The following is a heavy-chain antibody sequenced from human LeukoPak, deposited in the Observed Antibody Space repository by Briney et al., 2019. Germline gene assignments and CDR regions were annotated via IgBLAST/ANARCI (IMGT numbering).Heavy chain of an antibody. Sequence: SETLSLTRTVSGDSFSSTRYYWNWIRQPPGKELEWIGYIYYSGSTNYNPSLQSRVTISVDTSKNQFSLRLSSVTAADTAVYYCARSYSSGYDRLDYWGQGTLVAVSS. CDR3: ARSYSSGYDRLDY. CDR2: IYYSGST. D-gene: IGHD5-12*01. V-gene: IGHV4-61*01. CDR1: GDSFSSTRYY. J-gene: IGHJ4*02.